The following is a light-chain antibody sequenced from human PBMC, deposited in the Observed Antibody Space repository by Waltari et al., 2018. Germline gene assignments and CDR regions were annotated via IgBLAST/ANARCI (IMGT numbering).Light chain of an antibody. J-gene: IGLJ3*02. CDR3: QTGGHGTWV. CDR1: SGHSSNV. V-gene: IGLV4-69*01. Sequence: QLVLTQSPSASASLGASVKLTCTLSSGHSSNVIAWLQQQTEKGPRYLRKVNSDGSHSKGDEIPERFSGSSAGAERYRTISSLQSEDEADYYCQTGGHGTWVFGGGTKLTVL. CDR2: VNSDGSH.